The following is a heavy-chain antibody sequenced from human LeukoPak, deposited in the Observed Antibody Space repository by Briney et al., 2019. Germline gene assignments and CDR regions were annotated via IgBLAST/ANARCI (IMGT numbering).Heavy chain of an antibody. CDR1: GLSLSTSGLR. CDR3: ARPHGTSGWYYLDY. D-gene: IGHD6-19*01. J-gene: IGHJ4*02. Sequence: SGPTLLNPTQTLTRTCTFSGLSLSTSGLRGSWIRQPPGKALEWLARIDWDDDKFYDTSLKTRLTISKDASKNQIVLTMTNMDPADTATYYCARPHGTSGWYYLDYWGQGILVTVSS. CDR2: IDWDDDK. V-gene: IGHV2-70*04.